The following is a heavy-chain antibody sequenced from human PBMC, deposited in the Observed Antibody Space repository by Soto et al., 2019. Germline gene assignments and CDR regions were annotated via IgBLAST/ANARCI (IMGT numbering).Heavy chain of an antibody. J-gene: IGHJ4*02. Sequence: EVQLLESGGGLVQPGGSLRLSCAASGFTFGSYAMTWVRQAPGKGLEWVSTIIYSGGGTYYADSVKGRFTISRDNSRNTLYLQMNSLRAEDTAVYYCAKGLWIQLWGPFDYWGQGTLVTVSS. CDR1: GFTFGSYA. V-gene: IGHV3-23*01. CDR2: IIYSGGGT. D-gene: IGHD5-18*01. CDR3: AKGLWIQLWGPFDY.